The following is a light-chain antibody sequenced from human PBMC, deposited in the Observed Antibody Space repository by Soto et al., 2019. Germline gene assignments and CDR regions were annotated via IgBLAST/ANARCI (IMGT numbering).Light chain of an antibody. CDR1: SSDVGGYNY. CDR3: SSYRTGGPFV. Sequence: QSALTQPASVSGSPGQSIAISCTGTSSDVGGYNYASWYQQLPGKAPKLLISEVSNRPSGVSHRFSGSKSGNTASLTISGLQAEDEADYYCSSYRTGGPFVFGTGTKFTVL. V-gene: IGLV2-14*01. J-gene: IGLJ1*01. CDR2: EVS.